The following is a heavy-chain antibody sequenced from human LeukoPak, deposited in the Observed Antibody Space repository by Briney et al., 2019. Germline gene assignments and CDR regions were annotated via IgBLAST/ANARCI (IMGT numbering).Heavy chain of an antibody. D-gene: IGHD3-3*01. CDR1: GFTFSSYA. J-gene: IGHJ5*02. CDR3: AKDLYDFWSGYFDP. Sequence: PGGSLRLSCAASGFTFSSYAMSWVRQAPGKGLEWVSAISGSGGSTYYAGSVKGRFTISRDNSKNTLYLQMNSLRAEDTAVYYCAKDLYDFWSGYFDPWGQGTLVTVSS. V-gene: IGHV3-23*01. CDR2: ISGSGGST.